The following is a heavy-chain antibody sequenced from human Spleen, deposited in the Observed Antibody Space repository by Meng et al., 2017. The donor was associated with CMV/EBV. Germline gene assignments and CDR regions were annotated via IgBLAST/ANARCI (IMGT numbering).Heavy chain of an antibody. CDR1: NHVA. CDR3: ARGGQDGYCSSIDCINWFAP. D-gene: IGHD2-2*03. J-gene: IGHJ5*02. V-gene: IGHV6-1*01. CDR2: TYYRSQWYN. Sequence: NHVAWNWIRQSPSRGLEWLGRTYYRSQWYNDYAVSVKSRITINPDTSKNQFSLHLNSLTAADTAVYFCARGGQDGYCSSIDCINWFAPWGRGTLVTVSS.